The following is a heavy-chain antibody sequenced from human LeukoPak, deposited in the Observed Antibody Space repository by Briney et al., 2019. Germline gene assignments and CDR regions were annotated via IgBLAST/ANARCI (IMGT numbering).Heavy chain of an antibody. J-gene: IGHJ4*02. CDR1: GFTFDDYG. CDR3: ARGIDFWSGQREYYFDY. Sequence: GGSLRLSCAASGFTFDDYGMSWVRQAPGKWLEWVSGINWNGGSTGYADSVKGRFTISRDNAKNSLYLQMNSLRAEDTALYYCARGIDFWSGQREYYFDYWGQGTLVTVSS. D-gene: IGHD3-3*01. V-gene: IGHV3-20*04. CDR2: INWNGGST.